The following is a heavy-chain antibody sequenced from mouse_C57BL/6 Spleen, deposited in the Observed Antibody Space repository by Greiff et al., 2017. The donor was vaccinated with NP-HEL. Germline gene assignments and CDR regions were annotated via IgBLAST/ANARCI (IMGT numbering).Heavy chain of an antibody. V-gene: IGHV1-22*01. CDR1: GYTFTDYN. CDR3: ARFGNYVRYFDV. CDR2: INPNNGGT. D-gene: IGHD2-1*01. J-gene: IGHJ1*03. Sequence: VQLKQSGPELVKPGASVKMSCKASGYTFTDYNMHWVKQSHGKSLEWIGYINPNNGGTSYNQKFKGKATLTVNKSSSTAYMELRSLTSEDSAVYYCARFGNYVRYFDVWGTGTTVTVSS.